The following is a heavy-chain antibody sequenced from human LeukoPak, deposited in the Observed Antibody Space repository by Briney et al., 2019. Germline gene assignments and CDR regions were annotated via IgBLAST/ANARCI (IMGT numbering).Heavy chain of an antibody. V-gene: IGHV1-69*06. D-gene: IGHD2-2*03. CDR2: IVPIFGTT. CDR1: GGTFSSYG. Sequence: PVTVSCMDSGGTFSSYGINWVRQAPGQGLEFMGRIVPIFGTTRYAQTFQGRVTITADKSPPTAYMEVSSLRSEDTAIYYCARNAVGGYYDQWGQGTLVTVSS. J-gene: IGHJ5*02. CDR3: ARNAVGGYYDQ.